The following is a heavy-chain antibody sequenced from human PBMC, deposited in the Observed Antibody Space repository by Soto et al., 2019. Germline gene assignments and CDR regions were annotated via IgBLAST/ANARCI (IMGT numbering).Heavy chain of an antibody. Sequence: SETLSLTCAVSGYSISSSNWWGWIRQPPGKGLEWIGYIYYSGSTYYNPSLKSRVTMSVDTSKNQFSLKLSSVTAVDTAVYYCARNGGYDEGYFDYWGQGTLVTVSS. CDR2: IYYSGST. J-gene: IGHJ4*02. CDR3: ARNGGYDEGYFDY. D-gene: IGHD5-12*01. CDR1: GYSISSSNW. V-gene: IGHV4-28*01.